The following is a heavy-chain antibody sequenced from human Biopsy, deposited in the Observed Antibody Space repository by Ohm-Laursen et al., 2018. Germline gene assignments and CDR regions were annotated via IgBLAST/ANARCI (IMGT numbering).Heavy chain of an antibody. CDR3: AHVFEGYFHH. CDR2: VFWDDDK. Sequence: TQTLTLTGPFSWFSLSTTGVGVTWIRQPPGKALECLAVVFWDDDKRYSPSLKNRVTITKDTSENQVILTVTNMDPVDTATYYCAHVFEGYFHHWGQGTLVTVSS. J-gene: IGHJ1*01. V-gene: IGHV2-5*02. CDR1: WFSLSTTGVG.